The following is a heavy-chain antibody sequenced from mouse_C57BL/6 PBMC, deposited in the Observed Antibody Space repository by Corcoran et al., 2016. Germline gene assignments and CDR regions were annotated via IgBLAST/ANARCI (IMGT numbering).Heavy chain of an antibody. V-gene: IGHV14-1*01. D-gene: IGHD3-2*02. CDR1: GFNIKDYY. Sequence: EVQLQQYVAELVRPGASVKLSCTASGFNIKDYYMHWVKQRPEQGLEWIGRIDPEDGDTEYAPKFQGKATMTADTSSNTAYLQLSSLTSEDTAVYYCTTAQATDAMDYWGQGTSVTVSS. J-gene: IGHJ4*01. CDR2: IDPEDGDT. CDR3: TTAQATDAMDY.